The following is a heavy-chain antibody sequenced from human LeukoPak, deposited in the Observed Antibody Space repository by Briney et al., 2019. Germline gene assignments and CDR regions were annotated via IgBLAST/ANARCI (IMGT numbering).Heavy chain of an antibody. V-gene: IGHV3-23*01. CDR3: SRITYGGNFGYHFDY. CDR1: GFNFNYFA. CDR2: IGDSGSGG. D-gene: IGHD4-23*01. J-gene: IGHJ4*02. Sequence: PGGSLRLSCSASGFNFNYFAMSWIRQAPGKRLEWVSTIGDSGSGGSYADSVRGRFTISRDNSKNIVYLQMHSLRVDDSAVSYCSRITYGGNFGYHFDYWGQGTLVTVSS.